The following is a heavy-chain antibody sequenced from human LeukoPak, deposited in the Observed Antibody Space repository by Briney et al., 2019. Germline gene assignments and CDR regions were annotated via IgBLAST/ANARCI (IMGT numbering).Heavy chain of an antibody. CDR1: GYTFTGYY. J-gene: IGHJ6*03. Sequence: ASVKVSCKASGYTFTGYYMHWVRQAPGQGLEWMGWISPNSGDTNYAQKFQGRVTMTRDTSISTAYMELSSLRSDDSAVYYCARYYGSGSYYYYYMDVWGKGTTVTISS. CDR3: ARYYGSGSYYYYYMDV. CDR2: ISPNSGDT. D-gene: IGHD3-10*01. V-gene: IGHV1-2*02.